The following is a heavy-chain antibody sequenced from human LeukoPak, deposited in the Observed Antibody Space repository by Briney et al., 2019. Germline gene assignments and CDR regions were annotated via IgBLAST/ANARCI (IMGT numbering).Heavy chain of an antibody. CDR2: IYPGDSDT. V-gene: IGHV5-51*01. J-gene: IGHJ4*02. Sequence: GESLKISCKGSGYSFTTYWIGGVRQMPGKGLEWVGIIYPGDSDTRYSPSFQGQVTISADKSISTAYLQWSSLEASGTAIFYCARHNDWSIDYWGQGTLVTVSS. CDR3: ARHNDWSIDY. D-gene: IGHD3-9*01. CDR1: GYSFTTYW.